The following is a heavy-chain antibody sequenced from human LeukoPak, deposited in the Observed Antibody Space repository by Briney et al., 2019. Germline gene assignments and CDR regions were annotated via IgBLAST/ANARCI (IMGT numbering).Heavy chain of an antibody. CDR2: INPSGGST. V-gene: IGHV1-46*01. J-gene: IGHJ4*02. Sequence: ASVKVSCKASGYTFTSYYMHWVRQAPGQGLEWMGIINPSGGSTSYAQKFQGRVTMTRDTSTSTVYIELSSLRSEDTAVYYCARTGGPVGATAAYYFDYWGQGTLVTVSS. CDR3: ARTGGPVGATAAYYFDY. D-gene: IGHD1-26*01. CDR1: GYTFTSYY.